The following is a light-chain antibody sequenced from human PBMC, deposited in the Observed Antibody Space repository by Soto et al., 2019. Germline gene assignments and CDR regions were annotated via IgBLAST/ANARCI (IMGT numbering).Light chain of an antibody. V-gene: IGKV3-15*01. J-gene: IGKJ2*01. Sequence: EIVMTQSPATLSVSPGEGATLSCRASQSVSSKLAWFQQKPGQAPRLLIYGASTRATGIPARFSGSGSGTEFTLPISGLQSEDFAVYYCQQYNNWPPFTFGQGTKLEIK. CDR1: QSVSSK. CDR3: QQYNNWPPFT. CDR2: GAS.